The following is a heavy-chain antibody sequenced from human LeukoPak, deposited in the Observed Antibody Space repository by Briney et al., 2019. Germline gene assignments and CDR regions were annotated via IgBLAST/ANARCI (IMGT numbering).Heavy chain of an antibody. Sequence: SETLSLTCTVSGGSISSSSYYWGWIRQPPGKGLEWIGSIYYSGSTYYNPSLKSRVTISVDTSKNQFSLKLSSVTAADTAVYYCARDVVVIRAFDIWGQGTMVTVSS. CDR2: IYYSGST. D-gene: IGHD3-22*01. CDR3: ARDVVVIRAFDI. J-gene: IGHJ3*02. V-gene: IGHV4-39*07. CDR1: GGSISSSSYY.